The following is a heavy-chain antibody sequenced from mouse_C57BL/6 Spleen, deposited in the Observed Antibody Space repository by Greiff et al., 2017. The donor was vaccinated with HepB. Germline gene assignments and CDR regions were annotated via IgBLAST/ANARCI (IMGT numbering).Heavy chain of an antibody. V-gene: IGHV1-42*01. J-gene: IGHJ1*03. D-gene: IGHD1-1*01. CDR2: INPSTGGT. CDR3: ARWAITTDWYFDV. CDR1: GYSFTGYY. Sequence: VQLKQSGPELVKPGASVKISCKASGYSFTGYYLNWVKQSPEQSLEWIGEINPSTGGTTYNQKFKAKATLTVDKSSSTAYMQLKSLTSEDSAVYYCARWAITTDWYFDVWGTGTTVTVSS.